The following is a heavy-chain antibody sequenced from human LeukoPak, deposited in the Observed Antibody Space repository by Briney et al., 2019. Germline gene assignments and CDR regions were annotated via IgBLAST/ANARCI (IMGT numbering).Heavy chain of an antibody. D-gene: IGHD3-22*01. V-gene: IGHV4-39*07. J-gene: IGHJ3*02. CDR1: GGSISSNSYY. Sequence: ASETLSLTCAVSGGSISSNSYYWGWIRQPPGKGLEWIGRISSSGSTNYNPSLKSRVTISVDTSKNQFSLKLSSVTAADTAVYFCARGPYSYDSSGAFDIWGQGTMVTVSS. CDR2: ISSSGST. CDR3: ARGPYSYDSSGAFDI.